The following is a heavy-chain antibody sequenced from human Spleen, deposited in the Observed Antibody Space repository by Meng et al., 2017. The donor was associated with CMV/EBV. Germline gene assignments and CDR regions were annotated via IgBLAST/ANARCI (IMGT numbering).Heavy chain of an antibody. Sequence: KAAGYTFTDHYKHWVRQASGQGLQWMGWINPNSGVTNYPQKFQARVTLTRDTSITTVYMELSRLRSDDTAVYYCVRGKHPPFVWFDYWAQGTLVTVSS. V-gene: IGHV1-2*02. CDR1: GYTFTDHY. J-gene: IGHJ4*02. CDR3: VRGKHPPFVWFDY. D-gene: IGHD6-6*01. CDR2: INPNSGVT.